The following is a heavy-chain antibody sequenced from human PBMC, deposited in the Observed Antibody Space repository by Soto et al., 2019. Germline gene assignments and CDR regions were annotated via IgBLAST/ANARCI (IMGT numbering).Heavy chain of an antibody. CDR2: INHSGST. CDR3: ARVSWLPGWFDP. J-gene: IGHJ5*02. D-gene: IGHD5-12*01. V-gene: IGHV4-34*01. CDR1: GGSFSGYY. Sequence: QVQLQQWGAGLLKPSETLSLTCAVYGGSFSGYYWSWIRQPPGKGLEWIGEINHSGSTNYNPSLRGRVTLAVDTSKNQFSLKLSSVTAADTAVYYCARVSWLPGWFDPWGQGTLVTVSS.